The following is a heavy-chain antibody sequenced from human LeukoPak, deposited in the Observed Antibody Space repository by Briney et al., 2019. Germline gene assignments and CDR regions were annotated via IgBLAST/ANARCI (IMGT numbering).Heavy chain of an antibody. D-gene: IGHD6-19*01. CDR3: ARGSGSGWPLDR. CDR1: VVIVSRNF. CDR2: MYACGTT. V-gene: IGHV3-53*01. J-gene: IGHJ5*02. Sequence: PGGALRLSCAASVVIVSRNFMSWVRQAPGKGVQWVAIMYACGTTDYSHSVRDRFHISRDCSNNTPSLQINSLRAEDTAVYYCARGSGSGWPLDRWGQGALVTVSS.